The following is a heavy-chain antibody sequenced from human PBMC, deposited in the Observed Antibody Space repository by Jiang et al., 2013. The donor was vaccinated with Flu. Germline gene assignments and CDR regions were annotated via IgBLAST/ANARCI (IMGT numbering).Heavy chain of an antibody. D-gene: IGHD6-19*01. CDR1: GGTFSSYA. Sequence: GAEVKKPGSSVKVSCKASGGTFSSYAISWVRQAPGQGLEWMGGIIPILDITNFAQKFQGRVTITADKSTSTAYMELSSLRSEDTAVYYCARENSSGHYFDYWGQGTLVHRLL. CDR2: IIPILDIT. V-gene: IGHV1-69*04. CDR3: ARENSSGHYFDY. J-gene: IGHJ4*02.